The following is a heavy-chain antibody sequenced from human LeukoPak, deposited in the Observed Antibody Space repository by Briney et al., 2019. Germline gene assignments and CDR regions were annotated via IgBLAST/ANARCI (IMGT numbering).Heavy chain of an antibody. CDR3: ASQWELHQHDY. CDR2: LYYSGST. V-gene: IGHV4-39*01. J-gene: IGHJ4*02. Sequence: SETLSLTCTVSGGSISSSSYYWGWIRQPPGKGLEWIGSLYYSGSTYYNPSLKSRVTISADTSKNQFSLKLSSVTAADTAVYYCASQWELHQHDYWGQGTLVTVSS. CDR1: GGSISSSSYY. D-gene: IGHD1-26*01.